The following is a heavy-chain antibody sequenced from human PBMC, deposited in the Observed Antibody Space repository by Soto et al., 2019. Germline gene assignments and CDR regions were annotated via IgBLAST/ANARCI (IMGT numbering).Heavy chain of an antibody. CDR3: ARIDGYNHYGMDV. CDR2: IYYSGST. Sequence: SETLSLTCTVSGGSISSSSYYWGWIRQPPGKGLEWIGSIYYSGSTYYNPSLKSRVTISVDTSKNQSSLKLSSVTAADTAVYYCARIDGYNHYGMDVWGQGTTVTVSS. J-gene: IGHJ6*02. V-gene: IGHV4-39*01. CDR1: GGSISSSSYY.